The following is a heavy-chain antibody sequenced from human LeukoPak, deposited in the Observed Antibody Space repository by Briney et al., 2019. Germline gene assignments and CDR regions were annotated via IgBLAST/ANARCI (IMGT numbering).Heavy chain of an antibody. V-gene: IGHV3-23*01. Sequence: GGALRLSCAASGFTFRTYAMNWGREAPGKGVEWGSAISDSGGRTYYADSVKGGYTISRDKYKNTLCMQMNSLRAEDTAVYYCAKDLGLWDIVVVPAAMGFDYWGQGTLVTVSS. D-gene: IGHD2-2*01. CDR2: ISDSGGRT. CDR3: AKDLGLWDIVVVPAAMGFDY. CDR1: GFTFRTYA. J-gene: IGHJ4*02.